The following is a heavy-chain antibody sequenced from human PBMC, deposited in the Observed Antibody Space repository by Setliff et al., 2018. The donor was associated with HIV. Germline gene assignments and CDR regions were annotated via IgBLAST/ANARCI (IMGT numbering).Heavy chain of an antibody. J-gene: IGHJ3*02. Sequence: ASVKVSCKASRYTFSSYYLHWMRQAPGQGLEWMAMIDTTGSTFYAQTFQGRITMTRDTSTSAIYMELNGLTSEDTAVYYCARDNTAFDIWGQGTMVTVSS. CDR2: IDTTGST. CDR3: ARDNTAFDI. V-gene: IGHV1-46*01. D-gene: IGHD2-2*02. CDR1: RYTFSSYY.